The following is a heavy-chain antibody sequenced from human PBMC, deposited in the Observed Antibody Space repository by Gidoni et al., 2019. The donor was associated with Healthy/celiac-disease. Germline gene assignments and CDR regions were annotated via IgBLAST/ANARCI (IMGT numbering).Heavy chain of an antibody. CDR1: GFSLSTSGVG. J-gene: IGHJ4*02. D-gene: IGHD3-10*01. CDR2: IYWDDDK. V-gene: IGHV2-5*02. Sequence: QITLKESGPTLVKPTQTLTLTCTFSGFSLSTSGVGGGWIRQPPGKALEWLALIYWDDDKRYSPSLKSRLTITKDTSKNQVVLTMTNMDPVDTATYYCAHSSDRITMVRGVVLLFDYWGQGTLVTVSS. CDR3: AHSSDRITMVRGVVLLFDY.